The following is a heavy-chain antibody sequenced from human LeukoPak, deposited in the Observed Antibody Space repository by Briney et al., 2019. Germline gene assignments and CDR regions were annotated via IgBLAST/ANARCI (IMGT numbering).Heavy chain of an antibody. CDR3: ARMYYYGSGSYYQSQQNWFDP. V-gene: IGHV3-21*06. D-gene: IGHD3-10*01. J-gene: IGHJ5*02. CDR2: ISSSSSYI. Sequence: PGGSLRLSCAASGFSFSTYSLNWVRQAPGKGLEWVSSISSSSSYIYYADSVKGRFIISRDNAKNSLSLQMNSLRAEDTAVFYCARMYYYGSGSYYQSQQNWFDPWGQGTLVTVSS. CDR1: GFSFSTYS.